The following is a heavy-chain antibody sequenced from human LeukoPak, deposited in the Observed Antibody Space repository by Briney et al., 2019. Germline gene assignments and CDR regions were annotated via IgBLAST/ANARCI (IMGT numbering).Heavy chain of an antibody. V-gene: IGHV4-59*08. CDR1: GGSISSYY. CDR2: IYYSGST. D-gene: IGHD3-10*01. CDR3: ARHAGAGSGSYLHDAFDI. J-gene: IGHJ3*02. Sequence: SETLSLTFTVSGGSISSYYWSWIRQPPGKGLEWIGYIYYSGSTNYNPSLKSRVTISVDTSKNQFSLKLSSVTAADTAVYYCARHAGAGSGSYLHDAFDIWGQGTMVTASS.